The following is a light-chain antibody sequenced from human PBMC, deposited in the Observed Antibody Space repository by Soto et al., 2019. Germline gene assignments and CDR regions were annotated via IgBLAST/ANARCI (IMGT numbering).Light chain of an antibody. CDR1: QSVSSY. CDR2: DAS. V-gene: IGKV3-11*01. J-gene: IGKJ3*01. CDR3: QQRSNWHFT. Sequence: EIVLTPSPATLSLSPGERATLSCRASQSVSSYLAWYQQKPGQAPRLLIYDASNRATGIPARFSGSGSGTDFTLTISSLEPEDFAVYYCQQRSNWHFTFGPGTKVDIK.